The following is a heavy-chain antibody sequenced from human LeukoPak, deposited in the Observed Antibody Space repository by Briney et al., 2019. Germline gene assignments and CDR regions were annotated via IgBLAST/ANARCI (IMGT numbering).Heavy chain of an antibody. J-gene: IGHJ5*02. V-gene: IGHV3-30*02. D-gene: IGHD6-13*01. CDR3: AKRFGSSWYSWFDP. CDR2: IRYDGSNK. CDR1: GFTFSSYG. Sequence: SGGSLRLSCAASGFTFSSYGMHWVRQAPGKGLEWVAFIRYDGSNKYYADSVKGRFTISRDNSKNTLYLQMNSLRAEDTAVYYCAKRFGSSWYSWFDPWGQGTLVTVSS.